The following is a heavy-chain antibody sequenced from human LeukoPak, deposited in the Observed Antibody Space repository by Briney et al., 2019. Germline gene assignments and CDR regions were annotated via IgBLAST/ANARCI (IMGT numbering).Heavy chain of an antibody. V-gene: IGHV1-2*02. CDR2: INPNSGDT. D-gene: IGHD6-13*01. Sequence: ASVKVSCKASGYTFTGYNMHWVRQAPGQGLEWMGWINPNSGDTSYAQKFQGRVTMTRDTSISTVYMDLSSLTSDDTAAYYCARGRKMAAAGTESPALFDYWGQGTLVTVSS. J-gene: IGHJ4*02. CDR3: ARGRKMAAAGTESPALFDY. CDR1: GYTFTGYN.